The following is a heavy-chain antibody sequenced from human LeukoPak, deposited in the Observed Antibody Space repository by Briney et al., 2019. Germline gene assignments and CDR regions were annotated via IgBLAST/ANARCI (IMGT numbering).Heavy chain of an antibody. CDR3: ARAGYCSSTSCRSWFDP. CDR1: GYTFTSYD. V-gene: IGHV1-8*01. CDR2: MNPNSGNT. D-gene: IGHD2-2*01. J-gene: IGHJ5*02. Sequence: ASVKVSCRASGYTFTSYDINLVRQATGQGLEWMGWMNPNSGNTGYAQKFQGRVTITRDTSISTAYMELSSLRSEDTAVYYCARAGYCSSTSCRSWFDPWGQGTLVTVSS.